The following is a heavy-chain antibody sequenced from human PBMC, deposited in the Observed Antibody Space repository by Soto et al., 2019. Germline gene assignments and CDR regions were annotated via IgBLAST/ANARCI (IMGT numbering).Heavy chain of an antibody. CDR1: GYSFISHY. V-gene: IGHV1-46*01. CDR2: INPSGGSA. D-gene: IGHD2-2*01. CDR3: ARDYLSSKLSLSYFDF. J-gene: IGHJ4*02. Sequence: QVQLVQSGAEVTRPGASVKVSCKASGYSFISHYIHWVRPAPGQGLEWMGFINPSGGSATLAQKFQGRVTMTRDTSTSTVYMELTILRSEDAAVYYCARDYLSSKLSLSYFDFWGQGTLVTVSS.